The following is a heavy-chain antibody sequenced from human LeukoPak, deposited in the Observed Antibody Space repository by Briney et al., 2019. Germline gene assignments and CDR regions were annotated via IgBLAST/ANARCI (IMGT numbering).Heavy chain of an antibody. J-gene: IGHJ3*02. Sequence: GGSLRLSCAASGFTFSSYAMHWVRQAPGKGLEWVAVISYDGSNKYYADSVKGRFTISRDNSKNTLYLQMNSLRAEDTAVYYCARDITPWEVGDAFDIWGQGTMVTVSS. D-gene: IGHD1-26*01. CDR2: ISYDGSNK. CDR3: ARDITPWEVGDAFDI. V-gene: IGHV3-30-3*01. CDR1: GFTFSSYA.